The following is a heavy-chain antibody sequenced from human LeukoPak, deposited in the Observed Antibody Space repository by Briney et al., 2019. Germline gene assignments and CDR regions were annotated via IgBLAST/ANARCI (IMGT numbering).Heavy chain of an antibody. V-gene: IGHV3-74*01. Sequence: GGSLRLSCAASGFTFSKHWMLWVRHAPGKGLESVSRINTDGTVTTYADSVKGRFTVSRDNADNTMFLQMNSVRDEDTAVYYCATKQWLAPPPDSWGQGTPVTVSS. CDR3: ATKQWLAPPPDS. J-gene: IGHJ4*02. CDR2: INTDGTVT. CDR1: GFTFSKHW. D-gene: IGHD6-19*01.